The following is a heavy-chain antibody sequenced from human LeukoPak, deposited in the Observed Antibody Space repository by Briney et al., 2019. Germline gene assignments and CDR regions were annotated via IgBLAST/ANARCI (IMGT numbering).Heavy chain of an antibody. J-gene: IGHJ1*01. CDR1: GFTFSNYA. Sequence: GGSLRLSCAASGFTFSNYAMSWVRQAPGKGLEWVSDISGSGANSYYADSVKGRFTISRDNSKNTLYLQMNSLRADDTAVYYCARALSQQLIRYSQDWGQGTLVTVSS. D-gene: IGHD1-1*01. V-gene: IGHV3-23*01. CDR3: ARALSQQLIRYSQD. CDR2: ISGSGANS.